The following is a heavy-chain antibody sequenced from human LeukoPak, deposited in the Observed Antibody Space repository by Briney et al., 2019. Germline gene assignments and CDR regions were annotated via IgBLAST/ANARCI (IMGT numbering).Heavy chain of an antibody. J-gene: IGHJ4*02. V-gene: IGHV4-39*07. Sequence: SETLSLTCTASGGSISSSSYYWGWIRQPPGKGLEWIGSIYYSGSTYYNPSLKSRVTISVDTSKNQFSLKLSSVTAADTAVYYCASGRQGYFDYWGQGTLVTVSS. CDR1: GGSISSSSYY. CDR2: IYYSGST. D-gene: IGHD1-26*01. CDR3: ASGRQGYFDY.